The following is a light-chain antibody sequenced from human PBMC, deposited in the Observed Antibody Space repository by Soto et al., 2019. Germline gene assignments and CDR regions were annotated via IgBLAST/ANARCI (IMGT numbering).Light chain of an antibody. V-gene: IGKV3-15*01. CDR2: GAS. CDR3: QQYNNWPRT. J-gene: IGKJ1*01. Sequence: EIVMTQSPVILSVSPGERATLSCRASQSVSRNLAWYQQKPGQAPRLLIHGASTSAATIPARFSGSGSGTEFTLTISSLQSEDFAVYYCQQYNNWPRTFGQGTKVEI. CDR1: QSVSRN.